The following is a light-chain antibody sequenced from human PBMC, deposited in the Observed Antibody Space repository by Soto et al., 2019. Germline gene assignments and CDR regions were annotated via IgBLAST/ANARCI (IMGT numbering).Light chain of an antibody. Sequence: QSALTQPASVSGSPGQSITISCSGATSDIGTYNYVSWYQHHPGKVPKVIIYEVSNRPSGVSNRFSGSKSGNTASLTISGLQAEDEADYYCSSYTSSATLVFGGVTKLTVL. J-gene: IGLJ3*02. CDR2: EVS. CDR3: SSYTSSATLV. CDR1: TSDIGTYNY. V-gene: IGLV2-14*01.